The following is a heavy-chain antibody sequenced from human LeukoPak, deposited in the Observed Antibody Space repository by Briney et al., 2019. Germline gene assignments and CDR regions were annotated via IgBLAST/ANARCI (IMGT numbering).Heavy chain of an antibody. V-gene: IGHV3-48*03. CDR2: ISSSGSTI. Sequence: GGSLRLSCAASGFTFSNYEMNWVRQAPGKGLEWVSYISSSGSTIFYADSVKGRFTISGDNAKNSLYLQMNSLRAEDTAVYYCARGVRSITMIVVAHFDYWGQGTLVTVSS. J-gene: IGHJ4*02. D-gene: IGHD3-22*01. CDR3: ARGVRSITMIVVAHFDY. CDR1: GFTFSNYE.